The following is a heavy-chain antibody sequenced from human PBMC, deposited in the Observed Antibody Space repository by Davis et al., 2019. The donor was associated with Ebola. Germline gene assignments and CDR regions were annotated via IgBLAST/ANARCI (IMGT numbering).Heavy chain of an antibody. D-gene: IGHD5-24*01. Sequence: AASLTVSCKTSVYRLPYLITTCVLQAPGQELEWLGWISGYSGFGKYAQRFQGRVSMTTDTSTNTAYMEMSDLKSDDSAIYFCARQRPARDGNGPADFWGQGTPVTVSS. J-gene: IGHJ4*02. CDR1: VYRLPYLI. CDR3: ARQRPARDGNGPADF. V-gene: IGHV1-18*04. CDR2: ISGYSGFG.